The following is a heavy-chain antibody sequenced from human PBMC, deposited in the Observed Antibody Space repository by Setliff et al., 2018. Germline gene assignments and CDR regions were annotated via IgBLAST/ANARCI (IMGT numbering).Heavy chain of an antibody. D-gene: IGHD5-12*01. V-gene: IGHV3-74*01. Sequence: GGSLRLSCAATGFNFRTYWMHWVRQGPGKGPEWVARTNSDGSTASYADSVKGRFTISRDNAKRFLYLHMNSLRDEDTALYYCTRFGRNDIGIWGQGTMVTVSS. CDR3: TRFGRNDIGI. J-gene: IGHJ3*01. CDR2: TNSDGSTA. CDR1: GFNFRTYW.